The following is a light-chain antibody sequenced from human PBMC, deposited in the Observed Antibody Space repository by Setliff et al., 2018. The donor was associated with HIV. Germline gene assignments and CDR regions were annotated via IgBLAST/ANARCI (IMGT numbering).Light chain of an antibody. CDR3: SSYASDFILQ. V-gene: IGLV2-14*01. CDR2: DVT. J-gene: IGLJ3*02. Sequence: QSALTQPASVSGSPGQSITVSCTGTSSDIGTYDLVSWYQHHPGKAPKLLIYDVTNRPSGVSNRFSASKSGNTASLTISGFQPDDEANYYFSSYASDFILQFGGGTKVTVL. CDR1: SSDIGTYDL.